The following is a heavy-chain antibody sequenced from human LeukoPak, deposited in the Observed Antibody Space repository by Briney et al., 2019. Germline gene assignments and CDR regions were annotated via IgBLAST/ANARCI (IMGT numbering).Heavy chain of an antibody. CDR1: EFTVSSYY. CDR3: ASCRWNYHYFQS. D-gene: IGHD1-7*01. CDR2: IYTGGNT. Sequence: GGSLRLSCVASEFTVSSYYMTWVRQAPGKGLEWVSLIYTGGNTYYADSVKDRFTISRDISRNTLYLQMNSLRADDTAVYYCASCRWNYHYFQSWGQGTLVTVPS. V-gene: IGHV3-66*01. J-gene: IGHJ4*02.